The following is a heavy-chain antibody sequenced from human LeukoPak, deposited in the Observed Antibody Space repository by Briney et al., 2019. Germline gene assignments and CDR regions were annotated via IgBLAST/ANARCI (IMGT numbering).Heavy chain of an antibody. CDR3: ARSGAGWFDY. CDR2: IYADGST. Sequence: GGSLRLSCAASGFTVSTNYMSWVRQAPGKRLEWVSVIYADGSTYYADSVKGRFTISRDNSKSTLHLQMNSLRAEDTAVYYCARSGAGWFDYWGQGTLVTVSS. V-gene: IGHV3-53*01. D-gene: IGHD6-19*01. J-gene: IGHJ4*02. CDR1: GFTVSTNY.